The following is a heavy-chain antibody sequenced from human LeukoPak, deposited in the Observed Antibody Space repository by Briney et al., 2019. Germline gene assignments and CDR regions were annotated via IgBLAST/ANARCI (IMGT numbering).Heavy chain of an antibody. CDR3: ARALLEEATEFDY. CDR2: INKNGGET. V-gene: IGHV3-23*01. D-gene: IGHD1-14*01. CDR1: GFTFSSYV. J-gene: IGHJ4*02. Sequence: PGGSLRLSCAASGFTFSSYVMSWGRQAPGKGLEWVSTINKNGGETYYADSVKGRFTISRDNSRNTLYLQMNSLRPEDTAVYYCARALLEEATEFDYWGQGTLVTVSS.